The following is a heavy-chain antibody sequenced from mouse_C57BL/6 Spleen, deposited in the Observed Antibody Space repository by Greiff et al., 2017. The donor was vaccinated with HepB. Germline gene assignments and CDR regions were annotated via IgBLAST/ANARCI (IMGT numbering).Heavy chain of an antibody. CDR3: ARSPIYYDSSWFAY. D-gene: IGHD2-4*01. CDR2: IDPSDSYT. CDR1: GYTFTSYW. Sequence: QVQLKQPGAELVRPGTSVKLSCKASGYTFTSYWMHWVKQRPGQGLEWIGVIDPSDSYTNYNQKFKGKATLTVDTSSSTAYMQLSSLTSEDSAVYYCARSPIYYDSSWFAYWGQGTLVTVSA. J-gene: IGHJ3*01. V-gene: IGHV1-59*01.